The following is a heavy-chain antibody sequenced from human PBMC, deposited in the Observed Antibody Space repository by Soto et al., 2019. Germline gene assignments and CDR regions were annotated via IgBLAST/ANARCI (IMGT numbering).Heavy chain of an antibody. V-gene: IGHV1-18*01. CDR3: AREFKYYYDSSGYYYFDY. D-gene: IGHD3-22*01. CDR1: GYTFTSYG. CDR2: ISAYNGNT. Sequence: ASVKVSCKASGYTFTSYGISWVRQAPGQGLEWMGWISAYNGNTNYAQKLQGRVTMTTDTSTSTAYMELRSLRSDDTAVYYCAREFKYYYDSSGYYYFDYWGQGTLVTV. J-gene: IGHJ4*02.